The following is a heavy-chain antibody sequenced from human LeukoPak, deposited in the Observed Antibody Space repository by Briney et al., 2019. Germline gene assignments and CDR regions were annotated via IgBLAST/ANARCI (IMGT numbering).Heavy chain of an antibody. D-gene: IGHD3-22*01. CDR2: IYDSGST. V-gene: IGHV4-59*01. CDR1: GGSISSYY. CDR3: ASLTTADAFDI. Sequence: SETLSLTCTVSGGSISSYYWSWVRQPPGKGLEWIGYIYDSGSTNYNPSLKSRVTISVDTSKNQFSLKLSSVTAADTAVFYCASLTTADAFDIWGQGTMVTVSS. J-gene: IGHJ3*02.